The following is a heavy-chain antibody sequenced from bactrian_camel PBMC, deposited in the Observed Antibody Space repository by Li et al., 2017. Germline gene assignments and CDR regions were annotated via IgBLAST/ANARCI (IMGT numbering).Heavy chain of an antibody. D-gene: IGHD5*01. CDR3: AADWAPTDWTTCMGWVAGSGY. J-gene: IGHJ4*01. CDR2: IYTTVSDT. V-gene: IGHV3S6*01. Sequence: VQLVESGGGSVQAGGSLRLSCTDSGELMSERLLSWFRQAPGNKREGIAGIYTTVSDTYYYADSVKGRFTISLDTAKRTLYLQMNGLKPQDTGMYYCAADWAPTDWTTCMGWVAGSGYWGPGTQVTVS. CDR1: GELMSERL.